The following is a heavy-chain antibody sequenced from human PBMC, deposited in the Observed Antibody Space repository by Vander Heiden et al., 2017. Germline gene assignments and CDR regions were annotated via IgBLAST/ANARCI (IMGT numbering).Heavy chain of an antibody. Sequence: EVQLVESGGGLIQPGGSLRLSCAASGFTVSSNYMSWVRQAPGKGLEWVSVIYRGGSTYYADSVKGRFTISRDNSKNTLYLQMNSLRAEDTAVYYCARDAIHSAGGPELYFDLWGRGTLVTVSS. CDR3: ARDAIHSAGGPELYFDL. J-gene: IGHJ2*01. CDR2: IYRGGST. D-gene: IGHD2-8*02. V-gene: IGHV3-53*01. CDR1: GFTVSSNY.